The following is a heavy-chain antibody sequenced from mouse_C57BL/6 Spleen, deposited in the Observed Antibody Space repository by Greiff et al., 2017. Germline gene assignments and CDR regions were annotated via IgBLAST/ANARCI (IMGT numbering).Heavy chain of an antibody. CDR3: ATYGYGARYYAMDY. V-gene: IGHV5-17*01. CDR1: GFTFSDYG. D-gene: IGHD2-2*01. Sequence: EVHLVESGGGLVKPGGSLKLSCAASGFTFSDYGMHWVRQAPEKGLEWVAYISRGSSTNYYTDTVKGRFTISRDNATNTLFLQMTRLRSEDTAMYYCATYGYGARYYAMDYWGQGTSVTVSS. CDR2: ISRGSSTN. J-gene: IGHJ4*01.